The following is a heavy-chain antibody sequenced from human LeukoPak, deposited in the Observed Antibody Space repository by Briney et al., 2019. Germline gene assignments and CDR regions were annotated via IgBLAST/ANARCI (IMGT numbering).Heavy chain of an antibody. CDR3: ARVLGAAAGSGY. CDR1: GGTFSSYA. Sequence: SVKVSCKASGGTFSSYAISWVRQAPGQGLEWMGGIIPIFGTANCAQKFQGRVTITADKSTSTAYMELSSLRSEDTAVYYCARVLGAAAGSGYWGQGTLVTVSS. D-gene: IGHD6-13*01. CDR2: IIPIFGTA. J-gene: IGHJ4*02. V-gene: IGHV1-69*06.